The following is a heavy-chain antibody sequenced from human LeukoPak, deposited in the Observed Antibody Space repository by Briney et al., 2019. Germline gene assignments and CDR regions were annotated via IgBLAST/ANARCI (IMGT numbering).Heavy chain of an antibody. CDR3: ARKESSIELGGWFDP. J-gene: IGHJ5*02. D-gene: IGHD2-2*01. V-gene: IGHV4-59*01. CDR2: IYYSGGT. CDR1: GGSLSSYY. Sequence: PSETLSLTCTVSGGSLSSYYWSWIRQPPGKGLEWIGYIYYSGGTNYNPSLKSRVTISVDTSKNQFSLKLSSVTAADTAVYYCARKESSIELGGWFDPWGQGIPVTVSS.